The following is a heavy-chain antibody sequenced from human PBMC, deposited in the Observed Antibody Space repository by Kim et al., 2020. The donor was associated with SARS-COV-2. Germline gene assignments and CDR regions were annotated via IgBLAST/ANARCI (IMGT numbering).Heavy chain of an antibody. J-gene: IGHJ4*02. V-gene: IGHV1-3*01. CDR2: GNGYQ. Sequence: GNGYQTYSQKFQGRVTITRDTSASTAYMDLSSLRSEDMAVYYCARELRSGYWGQGTLVTVSS. CDR3: ARELRSGY. D-gene: IGHD3-10*01.